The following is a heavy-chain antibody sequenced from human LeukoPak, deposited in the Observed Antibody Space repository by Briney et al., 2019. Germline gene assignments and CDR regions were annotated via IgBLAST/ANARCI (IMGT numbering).Heavy chain of an antibody. CDR2: INPNSGGT. D-gene: IGHD5-18*01. CDR1: GYTFTGYY. V-gene: IGHV1-2*06. J-gene: IGHJ6*02. CDR3: ERVTAMVPYGMDV. Sequence: GASVKVSCKASGYTFTGYYMHWVRQAPGQGLEWMGRINPNSGGTNYAQKFQGRVTMTRDTSISTAYMELSRLRSDDTAVYYCERVTAMVPYGMDVWGQGTTVTVSS.